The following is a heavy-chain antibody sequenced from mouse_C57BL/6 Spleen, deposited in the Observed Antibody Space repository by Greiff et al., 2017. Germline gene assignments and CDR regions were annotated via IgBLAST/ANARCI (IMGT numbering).Heavy chain of an antibody. D-gene: IGHD2-1*01. CDR2: ISYSGST. V-gene: IGHV3-1*01. J-gene: IGHJ3*01. CDR3: ARGRGNYVAWFAY. CDR1: GYSITSGYD. Sequence: DVQLQESGPGMVKPSQSLSLTCTVTGYSITSGYDWHWIRHFPGNKLEWMGYISYSGSTNYNPSLKSRISITHDTSKNHFFLKLNSVTTEDTATYYCARGRGNYVAWFAYWGQGTLVTVSA.